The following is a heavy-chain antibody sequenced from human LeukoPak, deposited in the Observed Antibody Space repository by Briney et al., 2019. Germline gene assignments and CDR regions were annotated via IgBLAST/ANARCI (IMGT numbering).Heavy chain of an antibody. CDR3: ARGLYSSSSYYYYGMDV. Sequence: HRASVKVSCKASGYTFTSYDINWVRQATGQGLEWMGWMNPNNGNTGYAQKFQGRVTMTRNTSISTAYMELSSLRSEDTAVYYCARGLYSSSSYYYYGMDVWGQGTTVTVSS. CDR2: MNPNNGNT. V-gene: IGHV1-8*01. D-gene: IGHD6-13*01. CDR1: GYTFTSYD. J-gene: IGHJ6*02.